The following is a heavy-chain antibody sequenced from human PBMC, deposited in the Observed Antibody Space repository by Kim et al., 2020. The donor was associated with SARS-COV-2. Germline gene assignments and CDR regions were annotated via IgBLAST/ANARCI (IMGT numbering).Heavy chain of an antibody. CDR2: ISSSGSTI. D-gene: IGHD3-22*01. CDR1: GFTFSSYE. Sequence: GGSLRLSCAASGFTFSSYEMNWVRQAPGKGLEWVSYISSSGSTIYYADSVKGRFTISRNNAKNSLYLKMNSLRAEDTAVYYCATGLRLHYDDSSGYYPGFFDCWGQGTLVAVSS. CDR3: ATGLRLHYDDSSGYYPGFFDC. J-gene: IGHJ4*02. V-gene: IGHV3-48*03.